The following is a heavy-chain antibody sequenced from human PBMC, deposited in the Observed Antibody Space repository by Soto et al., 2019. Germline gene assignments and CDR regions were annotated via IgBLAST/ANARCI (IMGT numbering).Heavy chain of an antibody. CDR3: ARAKGGEEMATIGAFDI. V-gene: IGHV3-7*01. CDR1: GFTFSSYW. Sequence: GGSLRLSCAASGFTFSSYWMSWVRQAPGKGLEWVANIKQDGSEKYYVDSVKGRFTISRDNAKNSLYLQMNSLRAEDTAVYCGARAKGGEEMATIGAFDIWGQGTMVTVSS. CDR2: IKQDGSEK. D-gene: IGHD5-12*01. J-gene: IGHJ3*02.